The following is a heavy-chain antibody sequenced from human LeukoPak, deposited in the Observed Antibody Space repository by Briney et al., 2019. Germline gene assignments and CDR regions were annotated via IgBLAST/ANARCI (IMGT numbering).Heavy chain of an antibody. CDR1: GYSFTSYW. CDR3: ARSYCGGDCCSPLWDY. J-gene: IGHJ4*02. Sequence: ESLKISCKGSGYSFTSYWIGWVRQMPGKGLEWMGIIYPGDSDTRYSPSFQGQVTISADKSISTAYLQWSSLKASDTAMYYCARSYCGGDCCSPLWDYWGQGTLVTVSS. D-gene: IGHD2-21*02. CDR2: IYPGDSDT. V-gene: IGHV5-51*01.